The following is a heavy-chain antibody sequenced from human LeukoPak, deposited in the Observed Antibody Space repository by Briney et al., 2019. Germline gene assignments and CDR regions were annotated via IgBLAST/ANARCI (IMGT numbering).Heavy chain of an antibody. CDR3: ARTPTYCGGDCYYFDP. CDR1: GGSIISSGYS. CDR2: IHHTGST. V-gene: IGHV4-30-2*01. D-gene: IGHD2-21*02. Sequence: PSETLSLTCAVSGGSIISSGYSWSWIRQPPGKGLEWIGYIHHTGSTYYNPSLKSRVTISVDRSKNQFSLKLSSVTAADTAIYFCARTPTYCGGDCYYFDPWGQGTLVTVSS. J-gene: IGHJ5*02.